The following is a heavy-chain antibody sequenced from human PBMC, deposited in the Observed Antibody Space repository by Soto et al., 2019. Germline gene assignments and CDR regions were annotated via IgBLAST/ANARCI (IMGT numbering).Heavy chain of an antibody. CDR3: ARDSPATVTTSALDY. CDR2: IIPIFGTA. V-gene: IGHV1-69*01. J-gene: IGHJ4*02. D-gene: IGHD4-17*01. Sequence: QVQLVQSGAEVKKPGSSVKVSCKASGGTFSSYAISWVRQAPVQGLEWMGGIIPIFGTANYAQKFQGRVTITADESTSTAYMELSSLRSEDTAVYYCARDSPATVTTSALDYWGQGTLVTVSS. CDR1: GGTFSSYA.